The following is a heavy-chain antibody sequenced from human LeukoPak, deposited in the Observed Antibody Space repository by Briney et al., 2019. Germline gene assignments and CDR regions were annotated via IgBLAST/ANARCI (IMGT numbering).Heavy chain of an antibody. D-gene: IGHD3-10*01. CDR2: ISSSSSNI. Sequence: PGGSLRLSCAASAFTFSTYSMNWVRQAPGKGMEWVSYISSSSSNIQYADSVKVRFTISRDNAKNSLYLQMNSLRDEDTALYYCARDCYGSGSYLEARGQGTLVTVSS. J-gene: IGHJ4*02. CDR3: ARDCYGSGSYLEA. V-gene: IGHV3-48*02. CDR1: AFTFSTYS.